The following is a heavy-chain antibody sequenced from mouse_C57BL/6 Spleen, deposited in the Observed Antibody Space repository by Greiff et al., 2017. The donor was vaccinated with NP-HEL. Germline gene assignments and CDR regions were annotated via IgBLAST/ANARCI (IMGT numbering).Heavy chain of an antibody. CDR3: TRKGYSNYAMDY. CDR2: IDPETGGT. V-gene: IGHV1-15*01. D-gene: IGHD2-5*01. Sequence: VPLQPSGAELVRPGASVTLSCKASGYTFTDYEMHWVKQTPVHGLEWIGAIDPETGGTAYNQKFKGKAILTADKSSSTAYMELRSLTSEDSAVYYCTRKGYSNYAMDYWGQGTSVTVSS. CDR1: GYTFTDYE. J-gene: IGHJ4*01.